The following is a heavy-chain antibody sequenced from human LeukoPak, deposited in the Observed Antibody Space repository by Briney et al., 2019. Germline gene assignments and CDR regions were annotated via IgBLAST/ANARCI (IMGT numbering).Heavy chain of an antibody. CDR1: GFTVSSNY. J-gene: IGHJ5*02. CDR2: ISSSSSYI. V-gene: IGHV3-21*01. Sequence: GGSLRLSCAASGFTVSSNYMSWVRQAPGKGLEWGSSISSSSSYIYYADSVKGRFTISRDNAKNSLYLQMNSLRAEDTAVYYCARAAYYGNGWFDPWGQGTLVTVSS. D-gene: IGHD4-17*01. CDR3: ARAAYYGNGWFDP.